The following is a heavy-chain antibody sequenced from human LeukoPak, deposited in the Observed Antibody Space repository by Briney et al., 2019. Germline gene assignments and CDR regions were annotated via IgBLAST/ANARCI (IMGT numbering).Heavy chain of an antibody. Sequence: PGGSLRLSCAASGFTFSDYSMNWVRQAPGKGLEWVSAITSSGTTYYADSVKGRFTISRDNSKNTLYLQMNSLRAEDTAVYYCAKDGDVDTAMVLEAYFDYWGQGTLVTVSS. CDR3: AKDGDVDTAMVLEAYFDY. D-gene: IGHD5-18*01. V-gene: IGHV3-23*01. J-gene: IGHJ4*02. CDR2: ITSSGTT. CDR1: GFTFSDYS.